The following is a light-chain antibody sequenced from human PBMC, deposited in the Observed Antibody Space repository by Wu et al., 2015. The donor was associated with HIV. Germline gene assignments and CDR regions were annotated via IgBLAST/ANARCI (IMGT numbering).Light chain of an antibody. CDR1: QSVSGNY. V-gene: IGKV3-20*01. J-gene: IGKJ4*01. CDR2: VAS. CDR3: QQYGTSPS. Sequence: EIVLTQSPDTLSLPPGERATLSCRASQSVSGNYLAWYQQKPGQPPRLLIYVASSRVTGVPVRFSGGGSGTEFTLTISRLEPEDFAVYFCQQYGTSPSFGGGTKVEIK.